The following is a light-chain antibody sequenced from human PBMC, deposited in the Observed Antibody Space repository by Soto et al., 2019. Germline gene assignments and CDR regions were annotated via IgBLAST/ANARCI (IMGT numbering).Light chain of an antibody. CDR1: QSVTYDQ. CDR3: QQYGDLPPT. V-gene: IGKV3-20*01. CDR2: GAS. J-gene: IGKJ1*01. Sequence: PGERATLSCRASQSVTYDQLAWYRQTPGQAPRLLIYGASSRAAGIPDRFSGSGSGTDLTLTTSRLEPEDFVVYHCQQYGDLPPTFGQGTKVDI.